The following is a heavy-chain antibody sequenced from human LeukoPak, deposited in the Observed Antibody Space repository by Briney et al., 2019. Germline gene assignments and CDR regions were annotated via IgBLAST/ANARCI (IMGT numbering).Heavy chain of an antibody. CDR3: AKVSAHGDYIGGPNWYFDL. CDR2: LSWNSGTI. Sequence: GRSLRLSCAASGFTFDDYAMHWVWQAPGKGLEWASGLSWNSGTIGYVDSVQGRFTISRDNAKNSLYLQMNSLRAEDTGFYYCAKVSAHGDYIGGPNWYFDLWGRGTLVTVSS. D-gene: IGHD4-17*01. CDR1: GFTFDDYA. J-gene: IGHJ2*01. V-gene: IGHV3-9*01.